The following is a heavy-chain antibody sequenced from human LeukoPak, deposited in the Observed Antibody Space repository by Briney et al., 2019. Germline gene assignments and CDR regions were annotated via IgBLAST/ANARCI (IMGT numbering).Heavy chain of an antibody. J-gene: IGHJ6*03. CDR3: ARDQGPYYDFWSGYYSYYYYMDV. CDR2: IKQDGSEK. D-gene: IGHD3-3*01. Sequence: PGGSLRLSCAASGFTFSSYWMSWVRQAPGKGQEWVANIKQDGSEKYYVDSVKGRFTISRDNAKNSLYLQMNSLRAEDTAVYYCARDQGPYYDFWSGYYSYYYYMDVWGKGTTVTVSS. CDR1: GFTFSSYW. V-gene: IGHV3-7*01.